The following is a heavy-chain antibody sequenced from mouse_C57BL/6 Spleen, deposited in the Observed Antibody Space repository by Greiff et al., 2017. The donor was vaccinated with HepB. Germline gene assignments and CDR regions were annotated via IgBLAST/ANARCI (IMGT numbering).Heavy chain of an antibody. D-gene: IGHD1-1*01. CDR1: GYTFTSYW. J-gene: IGHJ4*01. CDR3: ARVPYGSSRYYYAMDY. V-gene: IGHV1-55*01. Sequence: VQLQQPGAELVKPGASVKMSCKASGYTFTSYWITWVKQRPGQGLEWIGDIYPGSGSTNYNEKFKSKATLTVDTSSSTAYMQLSSLTSVDSAVYYCARVPYGSSRYYYAMDYWGQGTSVTVSS. CDR2: IYPGSGST.